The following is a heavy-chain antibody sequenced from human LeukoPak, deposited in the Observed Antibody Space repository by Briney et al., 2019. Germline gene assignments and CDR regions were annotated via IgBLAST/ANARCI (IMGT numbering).Heavy chain of an antibody. CDR1: GGSFSGYY. D-gene: IGHD4-17*01. J-gene: IGHJ3*02. CDR3: ARDQLPYSYGDYHNAFDI. V-gene: IGHV4-34*01. CDR2: MNHSGST. Sequence: SETLSLTCAVYGGSFSGYYWSWIRQPPGKGLEWIGEMNHSGSTNYNPSLKSRVTISVDTSNNQFSLKLSSVTAADTAVYYCARDQLPYSYGDYHNAFDIWGQGTMVTVSS.